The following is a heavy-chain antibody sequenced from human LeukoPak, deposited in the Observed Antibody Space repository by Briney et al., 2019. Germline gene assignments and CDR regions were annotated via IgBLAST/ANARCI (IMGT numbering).Heavy chain of an antibody. D-gene: IGHD3-10*01. Sequence: PSETLSLTCTVSGASISSGSYYWIWIRQAAEKGLEWIGRISTSGSPNYNPSLKSRVTMSVDTSNNQFSLKLTSMTAADTAIYYCARVHRRGFGEIFIDYWGQGTLVTVSS. CDR1: GASISSGSYY. CDR3: ARVHRRGFGEIFIDY. V-gene: IGHV4-61*02. J-gene: IGHJ4*02. CDR2: ISTSGSP.